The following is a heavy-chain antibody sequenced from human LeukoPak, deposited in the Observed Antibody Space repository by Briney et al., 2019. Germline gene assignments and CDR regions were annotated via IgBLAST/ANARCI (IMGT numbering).Heavy chain of an antibody. V-gene: IGHV5-51*01. CDR2: ISPSDSET. CDR3: ARLGRRYSTLVVGVYYSMDV. Sequence: GESLKISCKGFGYIFTNYWIGWVRQMPGKGLEWMGIISPSDSETRYSPSFQGQVTISVDKSINTAYLQWSSLEASGTAMYYCARLGRRYSTLVVGVYYSMDVWGQGTTVTVSS. J-gene: IGHJ6*02. D-gene: IGHD3-9*01. CDR1: GYIFTNYW.